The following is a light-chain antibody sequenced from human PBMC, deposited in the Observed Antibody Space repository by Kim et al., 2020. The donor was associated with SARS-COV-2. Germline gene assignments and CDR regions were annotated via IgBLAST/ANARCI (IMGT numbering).Light chain of an antibody. J-gene: IGKJ4*01. Sequence: EIVMTQSPATLSVSPGERATLSCRASQSVGRDLAWYQQKPGQPPRLLIYVASTGATVLPARFSGSGSGTEFRLTIISLQSEDFAAYYCQLYDRWQFTFGGGIKV. CDR3: QLYDRWQFT. V-gene: IGKV3-15*01. CDR1: QSVGRD. CDR2: VAS.